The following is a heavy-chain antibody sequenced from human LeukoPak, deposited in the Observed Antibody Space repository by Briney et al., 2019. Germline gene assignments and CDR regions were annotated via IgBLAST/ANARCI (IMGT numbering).Heavy chain of an antibody. D-gene: IGHD3-3*01. Sequence: GGSLRLSCAASGFTFSSYAMHWVRQAPGKGLEWDTLISSGGSYKYYADSVKGRFTISRDNSKNTLYLEMKSLRAEDTAVYSCARDRPSTVFGVADYYYMDVWGKGTTVTVSS. J-gene: IGHJ6*03. CDR1: GFTFSSYA. V-gene: IGHV3-30*04. CDR2: ISSGGSYK. CDR3: ARDRPSTVFGVADYYYMDV.